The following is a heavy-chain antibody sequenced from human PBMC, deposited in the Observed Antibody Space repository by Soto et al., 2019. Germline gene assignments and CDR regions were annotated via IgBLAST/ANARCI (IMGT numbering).Heavy chain of an antibody. CDR1: GGSMRNYF. J-gene: IGHJ4*02. V-gene: IGHV4-59*01. CDR2: IHYSGTT. D-gene: IGHD6-13*01. Sequence: SETLSLTCTVSGGSMRNYFWTWIRQPPGKGLEWIGYIHYSGTTSFFPSYNPSLRSRVTISEDTSKNQFSLKLLSVTTADTAVYFCAAGEASSRNLAPYYLDFWGQGTRVTVS. CDR3: AAGEASSRNLAPYYLDF.